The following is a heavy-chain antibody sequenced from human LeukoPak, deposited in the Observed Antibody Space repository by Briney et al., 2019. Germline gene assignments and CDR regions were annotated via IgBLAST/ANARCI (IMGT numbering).Heavy chain of an antibody. CDR2: ITTSGSYI. CDR1: GFTFSTYS. J-gene: IGHJ6*03. CDR3: ARGGGSIRHSYYYYVDV. Sequence: GGSLRLSCAASGFTFSTYSMNWVRQAPGKGLEWVSSITTSGSYIYYADSVKGRFTISRDNAKNSLYLRMNSLRDEDTALYYCARGGGSIRHSYYYYVDVWGKGTSVTVSS. D-gene: IGHD2-15*01. V-gene: IGHV3-21*04.